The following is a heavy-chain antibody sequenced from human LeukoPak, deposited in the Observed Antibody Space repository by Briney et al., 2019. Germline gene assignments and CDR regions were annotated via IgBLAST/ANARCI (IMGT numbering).Heavy chain of an antibody. CDR1: GFSLSTSGMC. V-gene: IGHV2-70*11. Sequence: SGPALVKPTQTLTLTCTFSGFSLSTSGMCVGWIRQPPGKALEWLARIDWDDDKYYSTSLKTRLTISKDTSKNQVVLTMTNMDPVDTATYYCARRPGVSGWSDFFDYWGQGILVTVSS. J-gene: IGHJ4*02. CDR2: IDWDDDK. D-gene: IGHD6-19*01. CDR3: ARRPGVSGWSDFFDY.